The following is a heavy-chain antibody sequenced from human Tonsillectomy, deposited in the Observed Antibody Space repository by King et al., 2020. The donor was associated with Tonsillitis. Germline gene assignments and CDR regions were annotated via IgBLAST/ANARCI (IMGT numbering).Heavy chain of an antibody. CDR1: GFTFTNYA. CDR2: IYSGGSST. CDR3: GTVGLWFGEINYYYGMDV. Sequence: VQLVESGGGLVQPGGSLRLSCAASGFTFTNYAMSWVRQAPGKGLEWVSIIYSGGSSTYYADSVKGRFTISRDDSKNTLYLPMNSPRAADTAAYYCGTVGLWFGEINYYYGMDVWGQGTTVTVSS. J-gene: IGHJ6*02. V-gene: IGHV3-23*03. D-gene: IGHD3-10*01.